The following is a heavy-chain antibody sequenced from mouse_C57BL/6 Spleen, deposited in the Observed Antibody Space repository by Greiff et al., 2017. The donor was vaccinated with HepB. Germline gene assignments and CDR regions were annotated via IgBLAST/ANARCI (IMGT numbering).Heavy chain of an antibody. V-gene: IGHV3-6*01. CDR3: ARNGPYSYAMDY. Sequence: EVQVVESGPGLVKPSQSLSLTCSVTGYSITSGYYWNWIRQFPGNKLEWMGYISYDGSNNYNPSLKNRISITRDTSKNQFFLKLNSVTTEDTATYYCARNGPYSYAMDYWGQGTSVTVSS. D-gene: IGHD2-10*01. CDR2: ISYDGSN. CDR1: GYSITSGYY. J-gene: IGHJ4*01.